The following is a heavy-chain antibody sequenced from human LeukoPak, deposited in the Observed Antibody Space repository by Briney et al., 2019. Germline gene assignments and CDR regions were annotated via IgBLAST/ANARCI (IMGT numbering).Heavy chain of an antibody. D-gene: IGHD3-3*01. CDR1: GGSISTYY. Sequence: SETLSLTCSVSGGSISTYYWTWIRQPPGKGLEWIGYIYYSGSTNYNPSLKSRVTISLDTPKNQFSLKLSSVTAADTAVYYCARAILSGYPDSWGQGTLVIVFS. CDR3: ARAILSGYPDS. J-gene: IGHJ4*02. V-gene: IGHV4-59*01. CDR2: IYYSGST.